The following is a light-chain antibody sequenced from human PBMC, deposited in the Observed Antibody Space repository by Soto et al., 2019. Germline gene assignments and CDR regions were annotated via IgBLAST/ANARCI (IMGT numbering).Light chain of an antibody. CDR2: DVS. V-gene: IGLV2-14*03. CDR3: SSYTSSSTLV. Sequence: QSVLTQPASVSGSPGQSIIISCTGTSSDVSGYNYVSWYQQHPGKAPKLMIYDVSNRPSGVSNRFSGSKSGNTASLTISGLQAEDEADYYCSSYTSSSTLVFGTGTKLTVL. CDR1: SSDVSGYNY. J-gene: IGLJ1*01.